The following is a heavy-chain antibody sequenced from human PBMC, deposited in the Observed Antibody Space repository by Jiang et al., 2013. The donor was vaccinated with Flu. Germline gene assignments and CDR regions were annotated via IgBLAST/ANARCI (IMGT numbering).Heavy chain of an antibody. CDR1: IHFQRLW. CDR2: ISGSRSTI. Sequence: VQLLESGGGSVQPGGSPETLLCSLWIHFQRLWHDLGPPGSREGLEWVSVISGSRSTIYYAESVKGRFTISRDNSKNTLFLQMSSLRAEDTALYYCAKAQHRNNWDYFDYWGQGTLVTVS. V-gene: IGHV3-23*01. J-gene: IGHJ4*02. CDR3: AKAQHRNNWDYFDY. D-gene: IGHD1-1*01.